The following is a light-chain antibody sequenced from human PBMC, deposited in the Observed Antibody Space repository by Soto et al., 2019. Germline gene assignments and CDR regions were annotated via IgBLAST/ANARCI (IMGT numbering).Light chain of an antibody. CDR3: LQDYNYPRT. CDR1: QSISNR. Sequence: DIQMTQSPSTLSASVGDRVTITCRASQSISNRLAWYQQKPGKAPKVLIYDASSLESGVPSRFSGSGSATEFILTISSLQPEDFATYYCLQDYNYPRTFGPGTKVDIK. V-gene: IGKV1-5*01. CDR2: DAS. J-gene: IGKJ1*01.